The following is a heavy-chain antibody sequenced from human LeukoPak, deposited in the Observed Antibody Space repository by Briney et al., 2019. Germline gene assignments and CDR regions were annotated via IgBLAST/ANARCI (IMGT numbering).Heavy chain of an antibody. CDR1: GFTFSSYS. CDR3: ARDQVIFYG. CDR2: ISSSSKTI. J-gene: IGHJ4*01. D-gene: IGHD3-16*02. Sequence: GGSLRLSCAASGFTFSSYSMNWVRQAPGKGLEWVSYISSSSKTIYYADSVTGRFTISRDNAKNSEYMQMNCLREEDSGVNDGARDQVIFYGWGHRTPVSVSS. V-gene: IGHV3-48*02.